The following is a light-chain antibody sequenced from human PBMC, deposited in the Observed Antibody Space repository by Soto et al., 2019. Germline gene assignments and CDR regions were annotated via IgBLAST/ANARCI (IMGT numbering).Light chain of an antibody. CDR3: LLDYAYFWA. J-gene: IGKJ1*01. Sequence: IQLTQSPYSLSASVGDRVPLTCLASQSISSYLNWYQQKPGKAPKLLIYAASTLQSGVPSRFSGSGSGRDFTLTISSLQPEDFATYYCLLDYAYFWAFGQGTKVDIK. CDR2: AAS. V-gene: IGKV1-6*01. CDR1: QSISSY.